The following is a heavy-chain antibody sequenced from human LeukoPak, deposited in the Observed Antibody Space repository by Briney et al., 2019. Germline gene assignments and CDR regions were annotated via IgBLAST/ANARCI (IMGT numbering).Heavy chain of an antibody. CDR1: GYSISRGYY. J-gene: IGHJ3*02. D-gene: IGHD3-3*01. Sequence: SETLSLTCTVSGYSISRGYYWSWIRQPPGEGPEGIGYIYYTWATSYNPSLKSRVTISIDTSRNQFSLLLSSVTAADTAVYYCARVGTNYDFWSGYPYGAFDIWGQGTMVTVSS. V-gene: IGHV4-38-2*02. CDR3: ARVGTNYDFWSGYPYGAFDI. CDR2: IYYTWAT.